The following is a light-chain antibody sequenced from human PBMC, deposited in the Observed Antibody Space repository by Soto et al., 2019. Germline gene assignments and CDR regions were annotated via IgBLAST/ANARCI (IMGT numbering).Light chain of an antibody. CDR1: QSVLYSSNNKNY. CDR3: QQYYSSPYT. CDR2: WAS. J-gene: IGKJ2*01. V-gene: IGKV4-1*01. Sequence: DIVMTQSPDSLAVFLGERATINCKSSQSVLYSSNNKNYLAWYQQRPRQPPKLLIYWASTRESGVPDRFNGSGSGTDFTLTVTSLQAEDVAVYYCQQYYSSPYTFGQGTKLEIK.